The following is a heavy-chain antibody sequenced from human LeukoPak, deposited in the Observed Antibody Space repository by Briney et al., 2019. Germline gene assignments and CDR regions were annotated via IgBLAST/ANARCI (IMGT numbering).Heavy chain of an antibody. Sequence: GGSLRLSCAASGFTFRDYGMSWVRQAPGKGLEWVSSINNAGVNTHYADSVKGRFTISRDNSKNTLYLQINSLRAEDTAVYYCAKDLGYWGQGTLVTVSS. CDR2: INNAGVNT. CDR1: GFTFRDYG. V-gene: IGHV3-23*01. CDR3: AKDLGY. J-gene: IGHJ4*02. D-gene: IGHD3-16*01.